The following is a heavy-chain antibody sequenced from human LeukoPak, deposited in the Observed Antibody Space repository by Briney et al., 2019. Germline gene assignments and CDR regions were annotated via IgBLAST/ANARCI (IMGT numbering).Heavy chain of an antibody. V-gene: IGHV2-5*02. CDR2: IYWDDDK. CDR3: SHSYSSGWYHYFDY. J-gene: IGHJ4*02. D-gene: IGHD6-19*01. Sequence: SGPTLVKPTQTLTLTCTFSGFSLRTSGVGVGWIRQPPGKALEWLALIYWDDDKRYSPSLKSRLTITKDTSNNQVVLTMTNMAPVYTATYYYSHSYSSGWYHYFDYWGQGTLVTVSS. CDR1: GFSLRTSGVG.